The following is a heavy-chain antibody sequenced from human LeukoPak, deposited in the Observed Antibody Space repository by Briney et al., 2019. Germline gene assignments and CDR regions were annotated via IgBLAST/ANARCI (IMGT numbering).Heavy chain of an antibody. CDR1: GFTFSSYA. CDR3: AKDYGASMIVVVTPFDY. V-gene: IGHV3-23*01. CDR2: ISGSGGST. Sequence: PGGSLRLSCAASGFTFSSYAMSWVRQAPGKGLEWVSAISGSGGSTYYADSVKGRFTISRDNSKNTLYLQMNSLRAEDTAVYYCAKDYGASMIVVVTPFDYWGQGTLVTVSS. J-gene: IGHJ4*02. D-gene: IGHD3-22*01.